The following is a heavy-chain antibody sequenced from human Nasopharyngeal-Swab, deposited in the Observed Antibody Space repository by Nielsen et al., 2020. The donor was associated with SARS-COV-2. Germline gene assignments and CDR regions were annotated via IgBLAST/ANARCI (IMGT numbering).Heavy chain of an antibody. CDR1: GFTFSTYW. Sequence: GESLKISCAASGFTFSTYWMSWVRQAPGNGLEWVANIKQDGRVTYYVGSVRGRFTISRDNADNSLYLQMNSLRAEDTALYYCARDLGYVSPGGYFYYQGMDVWGPGTTVTASS. V-gene: IGHV3-7*01. CDR2: IKQDGRVT. CDR3: ARDLGYVSPGGYFYYQGMDV. J-gene: IGHJ6*02. D-gene: IGHD6-13*01.